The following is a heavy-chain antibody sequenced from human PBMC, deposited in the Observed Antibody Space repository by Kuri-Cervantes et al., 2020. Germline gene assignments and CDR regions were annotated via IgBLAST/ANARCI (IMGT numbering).Heavy chain of an antibody. CDR1: GGSISSGDNY. CDR3: ARGLYGVATGTDYYYYMDV. V-gene: IGHV4-39*07. Sequence: SETLSLTCTVSGGSISSGDNYWSWIRQPPGKGLEWIGEINHSGSTDYNPSLKSRVTISVDTSKNQFSLKLSSVTAADTAVYYCARGLYGVATGTDYYYYMDVWGKGTTVTVSS. J-gene: IGHJ6*03. CDR2: INHSGST. D-gene: IGHD1-1*01.